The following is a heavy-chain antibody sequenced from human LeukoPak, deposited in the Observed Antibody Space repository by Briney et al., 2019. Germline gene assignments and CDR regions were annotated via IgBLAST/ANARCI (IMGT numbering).Heavy chain of an antibody. D-gene: IGHD3-10*01. Sequence: PSETLSLTCTVSGGSIGSYYWSWIRQPPGEGLEWIGYIYYSGSTNYNPSLKGRVTISVDTSKNQFSLKLSSVTAADTAVYYCASYGSGSYYRYWGQGTLVTVSS. CDR3: ASYGSGSYYRY. CDR1: GGSIGSYY. J-gene: IGHJ4*02. V-gene: IGHV4-59*01. CDR2: IYYSGST.